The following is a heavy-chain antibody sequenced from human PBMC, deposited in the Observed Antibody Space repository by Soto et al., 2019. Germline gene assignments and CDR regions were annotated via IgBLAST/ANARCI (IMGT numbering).Heavy chain of an antibody. CDR2: IDWDDDDK. J-gene: IGHJ6*02. Sequence: SGPTLVNPTQTLPLTCTFSGFSLSTSGMRVSWIRQPPGKALEWLARIDWDDDDKYYSTSLKTRLTISKDTRKNQVVLTMANMEPADTATYYCARSIRGPRRFNGMDVWGQGTTVTVSS. D-gene: IGHD1-20*01. CDR3: ARSIRGPRRFNGMDV. V-gene: IGHV2-70*04. CDR1: GFSLSTSGMR.